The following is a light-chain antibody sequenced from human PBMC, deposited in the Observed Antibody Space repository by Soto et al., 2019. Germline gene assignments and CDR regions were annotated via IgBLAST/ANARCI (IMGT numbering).Light chain of an antibody. CDR1: SSDVGGYNY. CDR3: SSYTTTSTLYV. J-gene: IGLJ1*01. CDR2: AVS. V-gene: IGLV2-14*03. Sequence: SALTQPASVSGSPGQSITISCTGTSSDVGGYNYVSWYQHHPGKAPKLMIYAVSNRPSGLSNRFSGSKSGNTASLTISGLQAEDEADYYCSSYTTTSTLYVFGTGTKVTVL.